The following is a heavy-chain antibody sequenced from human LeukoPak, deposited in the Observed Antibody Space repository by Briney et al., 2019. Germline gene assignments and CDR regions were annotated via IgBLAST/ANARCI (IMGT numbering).Heavy chain of an antibody. CDR2: INPSGGST. Sequence: ASVKVSCKASGYTFTSQYMHWVRQAPGQGLEWMGIINPSGGSTNYAQKFQGRVTMTSDTSTSTVYMELSSLRSEDTAVYYCARAAMSVVKTYDHDAFDIWGQGTMVIVSS. CDR1: GYTFTSQY. D-gene: IGHD5-12*01. V-gene: IGHV1-46*01. CDR3: ARAAMSVVKTYDHDAFDI. J-gene: IGHJ3*02.